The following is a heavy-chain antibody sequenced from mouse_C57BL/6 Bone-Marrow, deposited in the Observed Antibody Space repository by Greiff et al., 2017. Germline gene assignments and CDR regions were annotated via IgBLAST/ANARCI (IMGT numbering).Heavy chain of an antibody. CDR2: IHPNSGSI. V-gene: IGHV1-64*01. CDR3: AAERWLPLSAMDY. J-gene: IGHJ4*01. Sequence: VQLQQPGAELVKPGASVKLSCKASGYTFTSYWMHWVKQRPGQGLAWIGMIHPNSGSINYNEKFKSKATLTVDKSSSTAYMQLSSLTSADSAVYYCAAERWLPLSAMDYWGQGTSVTVSS. CDR1: GYTFTSYW. D-gene: IGHD2-3*01.